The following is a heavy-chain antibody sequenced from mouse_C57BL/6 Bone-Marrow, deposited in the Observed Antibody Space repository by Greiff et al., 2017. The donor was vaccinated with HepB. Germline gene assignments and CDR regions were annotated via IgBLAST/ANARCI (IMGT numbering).Heavy chain of an antibody. D-gene: IGHD1-1*01. CDR2: ISSGGSYT. J-gene: IGHJ4*01. CDR3: ASPLITTVVAFYAMDY. CDR1: GFTFSSYG. Sequence: EVNVVESGGDLVKPGGSLKLSCAASGFTFSSYGMSWVRQTPDKRLEWVATISSGGSYTYYPDSVKGRFTISRDNAKNTLYLQMSSLKSEDTAMYYCASPLITTVVAFYAMDYWGQGTSVTVSS. V-gene: IGHV5-6*01.